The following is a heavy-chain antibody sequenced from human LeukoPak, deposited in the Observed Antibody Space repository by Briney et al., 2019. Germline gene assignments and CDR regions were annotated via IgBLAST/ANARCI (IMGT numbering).Heavy chain of an antibody. CDR2: ILSGGGT. CDR1: GFTVSRSF. J-gene: IGHJ4*02. D-gene: IGHD6-13*01. V-gene: IGHV3-66*02. Sequence: GGSLRLSCAASGFTVSRSFMSWVRQAPGKGLEWVSVILSGGGTSHADSVEGRFTVSRDNSKNTVYLQMNSLRPEDTAVYYCAREGGIAAAGSSDYYFDYWGQGALVTVSS. CDR3: AREGGIAAAGSSDYYFDY.